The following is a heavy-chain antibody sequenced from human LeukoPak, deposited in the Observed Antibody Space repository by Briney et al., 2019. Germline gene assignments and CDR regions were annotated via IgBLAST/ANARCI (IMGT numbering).Heavy chain of an antibody. J-gene: IGHJ4*02. V-gene: IGHV3-13*04. D-gene: IGHD3-22*01. Sequence: GGSLRLSCAASGFTFSSYDMHWVRQATGKGLEWVSAIGTAGGTYYPGSVKGRFTISRENAKNSLYLQMNSLRAGDTAVYYCARSGKPYYYDSSGYYFDYWGQGTLVTVSS. CDR1: GFTFSSYD. CDR2: IGTAGGT. CDR3: ARSGKPYYYDSSGYYFDY.